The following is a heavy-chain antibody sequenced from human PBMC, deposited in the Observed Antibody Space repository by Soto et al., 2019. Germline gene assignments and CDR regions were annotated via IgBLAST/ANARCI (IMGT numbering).Heavy chain of an antibody. V-gene: IGHV3-49*03. CDR2: IRSKAYGGTT. J-gene: IGHJ5*02. Sequence: GGSLRLSCTASGFTFGDYAMSWFRQAPGKGLEWVGFIRSKAYGGTTEYAASVKGRFTISRDDSKSIAYLQMNSLKTEDTAVYYCTRDELGVAGSPQWNWFDPWGQGTLVTVSS. CDR1: GFTFGDYA. CDR3: TRDELGVAGSPQWNWFDP. D-gene: IGHD6-19*01.